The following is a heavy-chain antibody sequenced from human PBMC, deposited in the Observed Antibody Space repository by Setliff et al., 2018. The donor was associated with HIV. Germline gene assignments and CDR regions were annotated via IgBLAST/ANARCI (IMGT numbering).Heavy chain of an antibody. J-gene: IGHJ4*02. V-gene: IGHV3-48*01. CDR1: GFTFSTYG. D-gene: IGHD3-10*01. CDR2: ISSSGFPI. Sequence: PGGSLRLSCEASGFTFSTYGMNWVRHAPGKGLEWVAQISSSGFPIYYADSVRGRFTASRDNGKNSLFLQMNSLRAEDTAVYYCAKDTQTGYYDYWGQGTLVTVSS. CDR3: AKDTQTGYYDY.